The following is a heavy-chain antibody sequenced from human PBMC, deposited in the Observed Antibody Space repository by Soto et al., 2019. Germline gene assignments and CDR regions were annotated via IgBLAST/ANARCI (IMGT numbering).Heavy chain of an antibody. CDR1: GGTFSSYA. Sequence: GASVKVSCKASGGTFSSYAISWVRQAPGQGLEWMGGIIPIFGTANYAQKFQGRVTITADKSTSTAYMELSSLRSEDTAVYYCAQGKDHSNIDYWGQGTLVTVSS. D-gene: IGHD2-21*01. V-gene: IGHV1-69*06. CDR2: IIPIFGTA. CDR3: AQGKDHSNIDY. J-gene: IGHJ4*02.